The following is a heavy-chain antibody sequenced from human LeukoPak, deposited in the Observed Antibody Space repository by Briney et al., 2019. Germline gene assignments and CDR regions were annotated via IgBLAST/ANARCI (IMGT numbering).Heavy chain of an antibody. D-gene: IGHD3-16*01. CDR1: GGSVSSTSYY. V-gene: IGHV4-61*01. CDR2: IYYSEST. Sequence: SETLSLTRTVSGGSVSSTSYYWSCIRQPPGKGLEWIGYIYYSESTNYNPSLKSRVTISIDTSTNQFSLKLSSVTAADTAVYYCASFLGEWELLDYWGQGTLTALSS. CDR3: ASFLGEWELLDY. J-gene: IGHJ4*02.